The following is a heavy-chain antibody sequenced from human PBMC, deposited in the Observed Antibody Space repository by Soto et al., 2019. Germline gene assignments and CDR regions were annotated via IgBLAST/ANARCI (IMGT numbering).Heavy chain of an antibody. J-gene: IGHJ6*02. D-gene: IGHD4-17*01. V-gene: IGHV3-23*01. CDR2: ILSSGGDT. CDR1: GFTFSTYA. Sequence: DVQVLESGGGLVQPGGSLRLSCAASGFTFSTYAMTWVPRAPGKGLEWVSTILSSGGDTYYADSVKGRFTISRDNSKNTMYLQMNSLRTEDTAAYYCAKNSCGDSWNFGLDVWGQGTTVTVSS. CDR3: AKNSCGDSWNFGLDV.